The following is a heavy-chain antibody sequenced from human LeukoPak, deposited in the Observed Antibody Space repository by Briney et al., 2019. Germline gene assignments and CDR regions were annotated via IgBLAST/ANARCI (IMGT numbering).Heavy chain of an antibody. V-gene: IGHV1-18*01. CDR3: ARGSYYDILTGYYPTAY. CDR2: ISAYNGNT. CDR1: GYTFTSYG. J-gene: IGHJ4*02. D-gene: IGHD3-9*01. Sequence: ASVKVSCKASGYTFTSYGISWVRQAPGQGLEWMGWISAYNGNTNYAQKLQGRVTMTTDTSTSTAYMELRSLRSDDTAVYYCARGSYYDILTGYYPTAYWGQGTLVTVSS.